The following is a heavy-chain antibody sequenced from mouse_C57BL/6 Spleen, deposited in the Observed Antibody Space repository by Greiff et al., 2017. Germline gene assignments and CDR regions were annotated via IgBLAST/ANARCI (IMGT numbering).Heavy chain of an antibody. V-gene: IGHV5-17*01. J-gene: IGHJ4*01. CDR2: ISSGSSTT. D-gene: IGHD1-1*01. CDR3: ARGGYYGRNAMDY. Sequence: EVNVVESGGGLVKPGGSLKLSCAASGFTFSDYGMHWVRQAPEKGLEWVAYISSGSSTTYYADTVKGRFTISRDNAKNTLFLQMTSLRSEDTAMYYCARGGYYGRNAMDYWGQGTSVTVSS. CDR1: GFTFSDYG.